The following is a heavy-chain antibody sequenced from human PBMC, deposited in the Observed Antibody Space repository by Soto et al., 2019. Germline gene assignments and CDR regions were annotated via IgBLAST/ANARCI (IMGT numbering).Heavy chain of an antibody. CDR3: ARASSPNWNDVLGWFDP. CDR2: IYYSGST. J-gene: IGHJ5*02. Sequence: PSETLSLTCTVSGGSISSGGYYWSWVRQHPGKGLEWIGYIYYSGSTYYNPSLKSRVTISVDTSKNQFSLKLSSVTAADTAVYYCARASSPNWNDVLGWFDPWGQGTLVTVSS. D-gene: IGHD1-20*01. V-gene: IGHV4-31*03. CDR1: GGSISSGGYY.